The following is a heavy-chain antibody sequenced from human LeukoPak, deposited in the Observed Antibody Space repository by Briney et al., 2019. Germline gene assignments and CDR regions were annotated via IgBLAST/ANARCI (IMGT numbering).Heavy chain of an antibody. CDR3: ATGGCSSTSCYAFYYYGMDV. J-gene: IGHJ6*02. Sequence: ASVKVSCKASGYTFTSYGISWVRQAPGQGLEWMGWISAYNGNTNYAQKLQGRVTMTTDTSTSTAYMELRSLRSDDTAVYYCATGGCSSTSCYAFYYYGMDVWGQGTTVTVSS. CDR1: GYTFTSYG. V-gene: IGHV1-18*01. D-gene: IGHD2-2*01. CDR2: ISAYNGNT.